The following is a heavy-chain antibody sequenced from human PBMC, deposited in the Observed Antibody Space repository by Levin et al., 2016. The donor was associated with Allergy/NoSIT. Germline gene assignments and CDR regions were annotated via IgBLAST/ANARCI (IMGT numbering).Heavy chain of an antibody. CDR1: GFTFSSYS. CDR3: AKSLYGDWLLND. J-gene: IGHJ4*02. CDR2: ISSSRSYI. V-gene: IGHV3-21*01. Sequence: GESLKISCAASGFTFSSYSMNWVRQAPGKGLEWVSSISSSRSYIYYADSVKGRFTISRDNAKNSLFLQMNSLRAEDTAVYYCAKSLYGDWLLNDWGQGTLVTVSS. D-gene: IGHD3-9*01.